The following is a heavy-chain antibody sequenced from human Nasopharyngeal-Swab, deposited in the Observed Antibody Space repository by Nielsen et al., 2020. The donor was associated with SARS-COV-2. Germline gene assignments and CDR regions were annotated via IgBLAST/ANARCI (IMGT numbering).Heavy chain of an antibody. CDR1: GGPISSYY. J-gene: IGHJ6*02. D-gene: IGHD3-10*01. Sequence: SETLSLTCTVSGGPISSYYWSWIRQPPGKGLEWIGYIYYSGSTNYNPSLKSRVTISVDTSKNQFSLKLSSVTAADTAVYYCARGAEYYYGSGYYYGMDVWGQGTTVTVSS. CDR2: IYYSGST. CDR3: ARGAEYYYGSGYYYGMDV. V-gene: IGHV4-59*13.